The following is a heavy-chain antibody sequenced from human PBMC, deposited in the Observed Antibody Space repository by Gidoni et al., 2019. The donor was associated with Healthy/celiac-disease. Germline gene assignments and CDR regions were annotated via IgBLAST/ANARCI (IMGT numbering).Heavy chain of an antibody. CDR2: IRSKANSYAT. D-gene: IGHD2-21*02. CDR3: TRIGGNSGVDY. Sequence: EVQLVESGGGLVQPGGSLTLSCAASGFTFSGSAMHWVRQASGKGLEWVGRIRSKANSYATAYAASVKGRFTISRDDSKNTAYLQMNSLKTEDTAVYYCTRIGGNSGVDYWGQGTLVTVSS. CDR1: GFTFSGSA. V-gene: IGHV3-73*01. J-gene: IGHJ4*02.